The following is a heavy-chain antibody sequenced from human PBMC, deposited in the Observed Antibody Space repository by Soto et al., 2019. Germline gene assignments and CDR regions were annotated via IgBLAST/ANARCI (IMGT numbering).Heavy chain of an antibody. CDR2: IIYSGHT. CDR1: GDSISSSDYY. V-gene: IGHV4-39*07. D-gene: IGHD5-12*01. J-gene: IGHJ4*02. Sequence: SETLSLTCTVSGDSISSSDYYWGWIRQPPGKGLEWIGSIIYSGHTYYNPSLKSRVTISVDTSKNQFSLKLSSVTAADTAVYYCAREIVATSRYYFDYWGQGTLVTVSS. CDR3: AREIVATSRYYFDY.